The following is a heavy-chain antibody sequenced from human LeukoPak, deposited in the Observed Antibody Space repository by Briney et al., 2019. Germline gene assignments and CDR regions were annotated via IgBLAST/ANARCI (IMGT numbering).Heavy chain of an antibody. CDR1: GFTFSSYG. D-gene: IGHD6-13*01. V-gene: IGHV3-30*02. Sequence: PGGSLTLSCAASGFTFSSYGMHWVRQAQGKGLEWVAFIRYDGSNKYYADSVKGRFTIYRDNSKNTLYLQMNSLRAEDTAVYYCAKAGYSSSWYWGSYFDYWGQGTLVTVSS. CDR3: AKAGYSSSWYWGSYFDY. CDR2: IRYDGSNK. J-gene: IGHJ4*02.